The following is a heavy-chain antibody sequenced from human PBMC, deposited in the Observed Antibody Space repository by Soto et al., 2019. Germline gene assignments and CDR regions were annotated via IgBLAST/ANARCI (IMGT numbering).Heavy chain of an antibody. CDR1: GGCSSSYY. J-gene: IGHJ5*02. CDR3: ARSYDSSGYSWLDP. D-gene: IGHD3-22*01. CDR2: IYYSGST. V-gene: IGHV4-59*01. Sequence: SETLSRTCTVSGGCSSSYYWSWIRQPPGKGPEWSGSIYYSGSTNYNPSLKSRVTISVDTSKNQFSLKLSSVTAADTAVHYCARSYDSSGYSWLDPWGQGTLVTVSS.